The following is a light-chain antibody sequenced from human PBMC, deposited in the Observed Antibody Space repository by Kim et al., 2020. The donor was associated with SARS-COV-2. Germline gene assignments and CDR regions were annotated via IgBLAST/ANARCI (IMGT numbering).Light chain of an antibody. J-gene: IGLJ1*01. CDR2: GKN. CDR3: NSRDSSGNHLGV. CDR1: SLRSYY. Sequence: GQTVMITCQGDSLRSYYASWYQQKPGQAPVLVIYGKNNRPSGIPDRFSGSSSGNTASLTITGAQAEDEADYYCNSRDSSGNHLGVFGTGTKVTV. V-gene: IGLV3-19*01.